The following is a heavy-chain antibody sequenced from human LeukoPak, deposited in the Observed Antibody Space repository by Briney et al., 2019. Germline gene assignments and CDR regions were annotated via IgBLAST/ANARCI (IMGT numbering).Heavy chain of an antibody. J-gene: IGHJ4*02. CDR2: ISSNGGST. CDR1: GFTFSSYA. Sequence: GGSLRLSCSASGFTFSSYAMHWVRQAPGKGLEYVSAISSNGGSTYYADSVKGRFTISRDNSKNTLYLQMSSLRAEDTAVYYCVGGFCGHCYQFGIFDYWGQGTLVTVSS. D-gene: IGHD2-21*02. CDR3: VGGFCGHCYQFGIFDY. V-gene: IGHV3-64D*09.